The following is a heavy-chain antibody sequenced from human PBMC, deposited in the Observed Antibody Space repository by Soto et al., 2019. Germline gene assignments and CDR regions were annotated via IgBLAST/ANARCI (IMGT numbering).Heavy chain of an antibody. Sequence: QVQLVQSGAEVKKPGSSVKVSCKASGGTFSSYAISWVRQAPGQGLEWMGGIIPIFGTANYAQKFQGRVTITADESTSTAYMELSSLRSEDTAVYYCARDQEYCGGDCYYAFDIWGQGTMVTVSS. V-gene: IGHV1-69*01. CDR1: GGTFSSYA. CDR3: ARDQEYCGGDCYYAFDI. CDR2: IIPIFGTA. J-gene: IGHJ3*02. D-gene: IGHD2-21*02.